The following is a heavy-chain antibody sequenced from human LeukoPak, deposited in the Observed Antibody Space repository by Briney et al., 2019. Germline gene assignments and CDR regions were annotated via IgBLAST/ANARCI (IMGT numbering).Heavy chain of an antibody. Sequence: GSLRLSCAASGFAFSTDAMTWVRQAPGKGLEWVSTISGSSGYIYYADSVRGRFTISRDNSKNTLYLQMNSLRAEDTAVYYCARSSGGLYPFDYWGQGTLVTVSP. CDR2: ISGSSGYI. CDR1: GFAFSTDA. V-gene: IGHV3-23*01. J-gene: IGHJ4*02. D-gene: IGHD2-2*02. CDR3: ARSSGGLYPFDY.